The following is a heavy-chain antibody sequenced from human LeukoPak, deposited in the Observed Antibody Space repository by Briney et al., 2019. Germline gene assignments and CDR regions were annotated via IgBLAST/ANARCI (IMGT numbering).Heavy chain of an antibody. J-gene: IGHJ4*02. CDR1: GYSISSGYY. D-gene: IGHD6-13*01. V-gene: IGHV4-38-2*02. CDR3: ARGLDSSSWYPFDY. Sequence: SETLSLTCTVSGYSISSGYYWGWIRQPPGKGLEWIGSIYHSGSTYYNPSLKSRVTISVDTSKNLFSLKLSSVTAADTAVYYCARGLDSSSWYPFDYWGQGTLVTVSS. CDR2: IYHSGST.